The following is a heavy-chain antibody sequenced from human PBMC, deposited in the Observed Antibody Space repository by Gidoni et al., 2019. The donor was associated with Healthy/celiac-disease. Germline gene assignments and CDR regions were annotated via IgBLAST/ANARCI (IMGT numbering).Heavy chain of an antibody. J-gene: IGHJ4*02. CDR2: IYYSGST. V-gene: IGHV4-39*01. CDR3: ARIGRVSTVDDAGY. D-gene: IGHD4-17*01. CDR1: GGSISSSSYY. Sequence: QLQLQESGPGLVKPSETLSLTCTVSGGSISSSSYYWGWIRQPPGKGLEWIGGIYYSGSTYYNPSLKSRVTISVDTSKNQFSLKLSSVTAADTAVYYCARIGRVSTVDDAGYWGQGTLVTVSS.